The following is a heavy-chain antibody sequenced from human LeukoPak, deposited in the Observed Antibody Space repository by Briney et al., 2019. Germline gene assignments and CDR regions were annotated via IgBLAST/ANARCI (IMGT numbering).Heavy chain of an antibody. CDR2: ISSNGGST. Sequence: QPGGSLRLSCAASGFTFSSYAMHWVRQAPGKGLEYVSAISSNGGSTYYANSVKGRFTISRDNSKNTLYLQMGRLRAEDMAVYYCARWGYYYGSGSYYAAGYFDYWGQGTLVTVSS. J-gene: IGHJ4*02. D-gene: IGHD3-10*01. CDR3: ARWGYYYGSGSYYAAGYFDY. V-gene: IGHV3-64*01. CDR1: GFTFSSYA.